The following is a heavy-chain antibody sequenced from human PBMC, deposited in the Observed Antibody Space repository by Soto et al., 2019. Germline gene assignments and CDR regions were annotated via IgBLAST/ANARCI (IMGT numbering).Heavy chain of an antibody. J-gene: IGHJ6*03. D-gene: IGHD4-17*01. CDR2: MNPNSGNT. Sequence: ASVKVSCKASGYTFTSYDINWVRQATGQGLEWMGWMNPNSGNTGYAQKFQGRVTMTRNTSISTAYMELSSLRSEDTAVYYCARSPTVTKSYYYYYMDVWGKGTTVTVSS. CDR3: ARSPTVTKSYYYYYMDV. CDR1: GYTFTSYD. V-gene: IGHV1-8*01.